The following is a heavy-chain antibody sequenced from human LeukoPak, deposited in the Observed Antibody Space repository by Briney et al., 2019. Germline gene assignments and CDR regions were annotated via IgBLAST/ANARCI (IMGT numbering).Heavy chain of an antibody. J-gene: IGHJ4*02. CDR3: ARMPVAGTAY. CDR2: IYYSGGT. CDR1: GGSISSYY. Sequence: KPSETLSLTCTVSGGSISSYYWSWIRQPPGKGLEWIGYIYYSGGTNYNPSLKSRVTISVDTSKNQFSLKLSSVTAADTAVYYCARMPVAGTAYWGQGTLVTVSS. V-gene: IGHV4-59*01. D-gene: IGHD6-19*01.